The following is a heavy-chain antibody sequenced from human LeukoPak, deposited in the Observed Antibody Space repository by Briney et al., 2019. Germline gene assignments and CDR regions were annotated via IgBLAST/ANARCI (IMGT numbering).Heavy chain of an antibody. CDR3: AIYDSSGYYNY. V-gene: IGHV3-53*01. J-gene: IGHJ4*02. D-gene: IGHD3-22*01. Sequence: GGSLRLSCAASGFTVSTNYMTWVRQAPGKGLEWVSSMYSGGNTYYADSVRGRFTISRDNSKNTLYLQMNSLRAEDTAVYYCAIYDSSGYYNYWGQGTLVTVSS. CDR1: GFTVSTNY. CDR2: MYSGGNT.